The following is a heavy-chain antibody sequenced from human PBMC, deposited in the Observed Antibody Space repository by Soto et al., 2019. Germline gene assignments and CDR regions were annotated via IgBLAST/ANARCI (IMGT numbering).Heavy chain of an antibody. D-gene: IGHD2-21*02. CDR2: IIPMFDTT. CDR3: AREVVTETTLGYFDF. CDR1: GGSFSSDA. J-gene: IGHJ4*02. V-gene: IGHV1-69*06. Sequence: GASVKVSCKASGGSFSSDAITWVRQAPGQGLEWIGEIIPMFDTTNYAPEVQGRVTITADTATTTVYMEVNRLTPDDTAVYYCAREVVTETTLGYFDFWGQGALVTVSS.